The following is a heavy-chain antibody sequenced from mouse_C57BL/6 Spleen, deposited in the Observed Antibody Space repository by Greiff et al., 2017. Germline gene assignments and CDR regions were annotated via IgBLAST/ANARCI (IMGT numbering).Heavy chain of an antibody. CDR1: GYSITSGYY. CDR3: ARGGYYGSRDY. D-gene: IGHD1-1*01. J-gene: IGHJ2*01. Sequence: EVQLQESGPGLVKPSQSLSLTCSVTGYSITSGYYWNWIRQFPGNKLEWMGYISYDGSNNYNPYLKNRISITRDTSKNQVFLKLNSVTTEDTATYYCARGGYYGSRDYWGQGTTLTVSS. CDR2: ISYDGSN. V-gene: IGHV3-6*01.